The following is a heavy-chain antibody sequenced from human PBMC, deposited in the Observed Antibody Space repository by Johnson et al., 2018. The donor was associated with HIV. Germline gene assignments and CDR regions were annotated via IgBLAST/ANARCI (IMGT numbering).Heavy chain of an antibody. V-gene: IGHV3-13*01. CDR3: ARRRSYDDACDI. D-gene: IGHD3-10*01. J-gene: IGHJ3*02. CDR2: IGTSGDT. Sequence: VQLVESGGGLVQPGGSLRLSCAASGFTLSRYDMHWVRQPTGKGLEWVSGIGTSGDTYSGSVKGRFTVSRENAKNFLYLQMNSLRAGDTARYYCARRRSYDDACDIWGRGTMVTVSS. CDR1: GFTLSRYD.